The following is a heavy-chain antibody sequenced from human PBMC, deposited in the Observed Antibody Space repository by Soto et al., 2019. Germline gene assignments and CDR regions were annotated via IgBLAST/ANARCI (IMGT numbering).Heavy chain of an antibody. J-gene: IGHJ4*02. CDR1: GYTFTSDY. V-gene: IGHV1-46*01. CDR2: INPSGGST. D-gene: IGHD3-22*01. Sequence: ASVKVSCKASGYTFTSDYMHWVRQAPGQGLEWMGIINPSGGSTSYAQKFQGRVTMTRDTSTSTVYMELSSLRSEDTAVYYCASMNYYDSSGYKGALDYWGQGTLVTVSS. CDR3: ASMNYYDSSGYKGALDY.